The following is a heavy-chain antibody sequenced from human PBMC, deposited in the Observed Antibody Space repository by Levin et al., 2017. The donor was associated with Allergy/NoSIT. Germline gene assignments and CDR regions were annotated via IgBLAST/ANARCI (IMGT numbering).Heavy chain of an antibody. CDR1: GYTFTAHY. J-gene: IGHJ6*02. CDR3: ARGQGSSMDV. V-gene: IGHV1-2*02. Sequence: ASVKVSCEASGYTFTAHYIHWVRQAPGQGLEWMGWMNPNSGGTNYAQSFRDRVSMTRDTSINTAYMELSSLRSDDTAIYYCARGQGSSMDVWGQGTTVTVS. CDR2: MNPNSGGT.